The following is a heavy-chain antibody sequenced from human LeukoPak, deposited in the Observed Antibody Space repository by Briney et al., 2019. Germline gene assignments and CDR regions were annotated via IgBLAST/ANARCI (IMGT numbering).Heavy chain of an antibody. CDR1: GGSIRTTT. D-gene: IGHD2-2*01. CDR2: ISGSGGST. CDR3: ARGDCSSTSCYDPMFDY. V-gene: IGHV3-23*01. Sequence: PSETLSLTCSVSGGSIRTTTWWSWVRQAPGKGLEWVSAISGSGGSTYYADSVKGRFTVSRDNAKNSLYLQMNSLRAEDTALYHCARGDCSSTSCYDPMFDYWGQGTLVTVSS. J-gene: IGHJ4*02.